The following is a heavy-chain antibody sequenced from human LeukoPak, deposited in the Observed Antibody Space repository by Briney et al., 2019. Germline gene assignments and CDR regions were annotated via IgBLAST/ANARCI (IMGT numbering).Heavy chain of an antibody. CDR2: ISAYNGNT. CDR1: GYTFTSYG. J-gene: IGHJ5*02. D-gene: IGHD2-15*01. Sequence: GASVKVSCKASGYTFTSYGISWVRQAPGQGLEWMGWISAYNGNTNYAQKLQGRVTMTTDTSTSTAYMELRSLRSDDTAVYYCAGERTYCSGGSCWGWFDPWGQGTLVTVSS. V-gene: IGHV1-18*01. CDR3: AGERTYCSGGSCWGWFDP.